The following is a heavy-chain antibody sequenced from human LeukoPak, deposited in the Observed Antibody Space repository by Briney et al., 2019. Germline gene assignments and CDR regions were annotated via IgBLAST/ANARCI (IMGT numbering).Heavy chain of an antibody. J-gene: IGHJ4*02. CDR3: VKRWLLDS. Sequence: PGGSLRLSCAASGVSLSTTEINWVRQAPGKGLEWVSYILGTESVRNYADSVKGRFTISIDHAKNSVFLHMSSLKAEDTAVYYCVKRWLLDSWGQGTLVNVSS. V-gene: IGHV3-48*03. CDR1: GVSLSTTE. CDR2: ILGTESVR. D-gene: IGHD4-23*01.